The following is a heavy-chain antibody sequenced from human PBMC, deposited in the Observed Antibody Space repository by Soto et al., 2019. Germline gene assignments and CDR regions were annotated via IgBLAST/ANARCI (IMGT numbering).Heavy chain of an antibody. Sequence: SETLSLTCTGSGGSISSYYWSWIRQPPGKGLEWIGYIYYSGSTNYNPSLKSRVTISVDTSKNQFSLKLSSVTAADTAVYYCASRLCRGGSCYSVYWGQGPLVSV. CDR2: IYYSGST. CDR1: GGSISSYY. D-gene: IGHD2-15*01. CDR3: ASRLCRGGSCYSVY. V-gene: IGHV4-59*08. J-gene: IGHJ4*02.